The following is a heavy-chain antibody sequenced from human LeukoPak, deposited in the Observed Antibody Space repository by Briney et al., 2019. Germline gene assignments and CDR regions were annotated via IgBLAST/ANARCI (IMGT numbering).Heavy chain of an antibody. CDR2: IYYSGST. Sequence: ASETLSLTCTVSGGSISSYYWSWIRQPPGKGLEWIGYIYYSGSTNYNPSLKSRVTISVDTSKNQFSLKLSSVTAADTAVYYCAGSVPHYYYMDVWGKGTTVTVSS. CDR3: AGSVPHYYYMDV. J-gene: IGHJ6*03. V-gene: IGHV4-59*01. CDR1: GGSISSYY.